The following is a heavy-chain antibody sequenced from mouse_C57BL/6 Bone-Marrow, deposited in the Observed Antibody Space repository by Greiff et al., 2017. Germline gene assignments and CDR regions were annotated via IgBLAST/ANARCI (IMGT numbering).Heavy chain of an antibody. CDR1: GYTFTSYW. CDR2: IDPSDSYT. CDR3: ARRAAQAHFDY. V-gene: IGHV1-69*01. J-gene: IGHJ2*01. Sequence: QVQLQQPGAELVMPGASVKLSCKASGYTFTSYWMHWVKQRPGQGLAWIGEIDPSDSYTNYNQKFKGKSTLTVDKSSSTAYMQLSSLTSEDSAVYYCARRAAQAHFDYWGQGTTLTVSS. D-gene: IGHD3-2*02.